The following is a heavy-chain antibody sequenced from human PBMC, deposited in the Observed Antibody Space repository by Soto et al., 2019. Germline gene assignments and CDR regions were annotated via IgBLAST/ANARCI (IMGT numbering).Heavy chain of an antibody. Sequence: QVQLQESGPGLVKPSQTLSLTCTVSGGSISSGGYYWSWIRQHPGKGLEWLVYIYYSGSTYYNPSIKSRVTRSVDTTKNQFSLKLSSVTAADTAVYYCAVVFKQVRGGYYYYGMDVWGQGTTVTVSS. V-gene: IGHV4-31*03. CDR1: GGSISSGGYY. J-gene: IGHJ6*02. CDR3: AVVFKQVRGGYYYYGMDV. D-gene: IGHD3-10*01. CDR2: IYYSGST.